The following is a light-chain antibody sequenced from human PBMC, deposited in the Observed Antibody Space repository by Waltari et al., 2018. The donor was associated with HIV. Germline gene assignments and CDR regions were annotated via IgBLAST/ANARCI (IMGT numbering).Light chain of an antibody. CDR2: AAS. CDR3: QQLNSYPSIT. CDR1: QGISSY. J-gene: IGKJ5*01. Sequence: DIQLTQSPSFLSASVGDRVTINCRASQGISSYLAWYQQKPGKAPKLLIYAASTLQSGVPSRFSGSGSGTEFTLTISSLQPEDFATYYCQQLNSYPSITFGQGTRLEIK. V-gene: IGKV1-9*01.